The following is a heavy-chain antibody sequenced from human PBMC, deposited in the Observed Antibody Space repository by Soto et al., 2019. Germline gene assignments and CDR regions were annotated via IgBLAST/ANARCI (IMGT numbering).Heavy chain of an antibody. V-gene: IGHV1-3*01. CDR3: ARISITIFGVGGDAFDI. CDR1: GYTFTSYA. D-gene: IGHD3-3*01. Sequence: QVQLVQSGAEVKKPGASVKVSCKASGYTFTSYAMHWVRQAPGQRLEWMGWINAGNGNTKYSQKCQGRVTITRDTSASTAYMELSSLRSEDTAVYYCARISITIFGVGGDAFDIWGQGTMVTVSS. CDR2: INAGNGNT. J-gene: IGHJ3*02.